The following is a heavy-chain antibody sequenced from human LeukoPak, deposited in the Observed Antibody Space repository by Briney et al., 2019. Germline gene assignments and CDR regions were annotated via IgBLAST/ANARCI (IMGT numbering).Heavy chain of an antibody. J-gene: IGHJ4*02. D-gene: IGHD4-17*01. Sequence: GGSLRLSCAASGFTSTNYAMNWVRQAPGKGLEWASGISGRGGNTYYADSVKGRFTISRDNSKNTLYLQMNSLRAEDTAVYYCAKQTVTTCDFFGYWGQGALVTVSS. CDR3: AKQTVTTCDFFGY. V-gene: IGHV3-23*01. CDR2: ISGRGGNT. CDR1: GFTSTNYA.